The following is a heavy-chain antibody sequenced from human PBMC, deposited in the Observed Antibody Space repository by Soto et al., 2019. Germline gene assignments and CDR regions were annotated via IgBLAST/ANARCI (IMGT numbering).Heavy chain of an antibody. CDR1: GGSFRGYY. CDR3: ARESHDILTGPPWVWYFDL. J-gene: IGHJ2*01. CDR2: INDRGSI. D-gene: IGHD3-9*01. V-gene: IGHV4-34*01. Sequence: QVQLQQWGAGPLRPLETLSLTCGVSGGSFRGYYWAWIRQSPGKGLEWIGEINDRGSINYNPSLKSRVSISVDPSKNHYALNLRSVTAADTAVYYCARESHDILTGPPWVWYFDLWGRGTLVTVSS.